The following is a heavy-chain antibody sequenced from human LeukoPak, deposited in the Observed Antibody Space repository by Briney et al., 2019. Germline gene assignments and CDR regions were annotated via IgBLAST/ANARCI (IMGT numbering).Heavy chain of an antibody. J-gene: IGHJ6*03. CDR2: ISSSSSTI. CDR3: ARGARYSSTLINLYYYYYMDV. V-gene: IGHV3-48*01. Sequence: PGGSLRLSCAASGFTFSSYSMNWVRQAPGKGLEWVSYISSSSSTIYYADSVKGRFTISRDNAKNSLYLQMNSLRAEDTVVYYCARGARYSSTLINLYYYYYMDVWGKGTTVTVSS. CDR1: GFTFSSYS. D-gene: IGHD6-13*01.